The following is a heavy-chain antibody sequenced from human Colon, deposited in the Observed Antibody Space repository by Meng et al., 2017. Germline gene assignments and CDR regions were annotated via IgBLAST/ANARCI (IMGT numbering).Heavy chain of an antibody. Sequence: GESLMISCAASGFTVSSNYMAWVRQAPGKGLECISIIYTGGTTHYADSVRGRFTISRDNSKNIISLQLNNLRAEDTAVYYCAKQFSASYGDTFDIWGQGAMVTVSS. J-gene: IGHJ3*02. CDR3: AKQFSASYGDTFDI. V-gene: IGHV3-53*01. D-gene: IGHD1-26*01. CDR2: IYTGGTT. CDR1: GFTVSSNY.